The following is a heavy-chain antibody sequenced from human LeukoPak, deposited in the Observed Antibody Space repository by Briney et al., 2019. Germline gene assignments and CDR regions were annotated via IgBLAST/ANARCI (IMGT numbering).Heavy chain of an antibody. CDR1: GGSISSGGYY. Sequence: SETLSLTCTVSGGSISSGGYYWSWIRQHPGKGLEWIGYIYYSGSTYYNPSLKSRVTISVDTSKNQFSLKPSSVTAADTAVYYCARDIAGYYDSSGYRTGAFDIWGQGTMVTVSS. J-gene: IGHJ3*02. D-gene: IGHD3-22*01. CDR3: ARDIAGYYDSSGYRTGAFDI. CDR2: IYYSGST. V-gene: IGHV4-31*03.